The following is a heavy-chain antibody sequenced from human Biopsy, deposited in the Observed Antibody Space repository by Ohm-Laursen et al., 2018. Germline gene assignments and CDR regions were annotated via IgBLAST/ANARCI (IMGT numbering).Heavy chain of an antibody. CDR1: GGSITSDY. V-gene: IGHV4-59*01. CDR3: ARLYRLDDYWNDDPPDAFDV. CDR2: VSDRGST. J-gene: IGHJ3*01. Sequence: TLSLTWTVSGGSITSDYWSWIRQPPGKGLEWIGYVSDRGSTNYNPSLRGRVSISVDTSNRQFSLRLTSVTAADTAVFFCARLYRLDDYWNDDPPDAFDVRGQGTMVTVPS. D-gene: IGHD3-3*01.